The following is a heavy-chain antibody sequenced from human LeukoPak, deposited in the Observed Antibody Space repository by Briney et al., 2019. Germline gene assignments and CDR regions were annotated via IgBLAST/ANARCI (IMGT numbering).Heavy chain of an antibody. CDR3: ARRNYGMDV. J-gene: IGHJ6*02. V-gene: IGHV4-59*01. CDR2: IYYSGST. CDR1: GGSISSYY. Sequence: SETLSLTCTVSGGSISSYYWNWIRQPPGKGLEWIGYIYYSGSTNYNPSLKSRGTISVDTSKNQFSLELSSVTAADTAVYYCARRNYGMDVWGQGTTVTVSS.